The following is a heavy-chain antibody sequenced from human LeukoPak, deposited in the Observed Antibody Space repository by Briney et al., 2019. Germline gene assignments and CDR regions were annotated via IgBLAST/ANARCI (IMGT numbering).Heavy chain of an antibody. Sequence: SAVSLTLSCSGYGFTFSSYSRNWVRKAQGKGREWVSSISSSSSYITYADSVKGRFTISRDNAKNSLYVQMNSLSAEDTAVYYCASPLRGILLWFGSYYNAFLFDYWGQGTLVTVSS. CDR2: ISSSSSYI. J-gene: IGHJ4*02. V-gene: IGHV3-21*01. D-gene: IGHD3-10*01. CDR3: ASPLRGILLWFGSYYNAFLFDY. CDR1: GFTFSSYS.